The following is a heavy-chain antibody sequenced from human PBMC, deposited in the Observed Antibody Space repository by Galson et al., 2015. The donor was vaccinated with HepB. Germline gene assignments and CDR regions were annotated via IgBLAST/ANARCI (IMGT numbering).Heavy chain of an antibody. Sequence: SLRLSCAASGFTFSSYGMHWVRQAPGKGLEWAAVIWNDGSNKDYADSVKGRFTISRDNSKNTLYLQMNSLRVEDTAVYYCARDHCSSTSCYPENYYDMDVWGQGTTVTVSS. CDR1: GFTFSSYG. CDR2: IWNDGSNK. V-gene: IGHV3-33*01. D-gene: IGHD2-2*01. J-gene: IGHJ6*02. CDR3: ARDHCSSTSCYPENYYDMDV.